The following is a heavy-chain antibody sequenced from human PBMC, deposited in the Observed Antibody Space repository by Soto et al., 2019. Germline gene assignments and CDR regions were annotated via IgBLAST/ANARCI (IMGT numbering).Heavy chain of an antibody. Sequence: PGGSLRLSCAGSGFTFSWYTMNWVRQAPGKGLEWVSSISSSSTYIYYADSVKGRFAISRDNAKNSLYLQMNSLRAADTAVDYCAPFLCDSLDSWGQGTLVTVSS. J-gene: IGHJ4*02. CDR3: APFLCDSLDS. CDR1: GFTFSWYT. D-gene: IGHD3-22*01. V-gene: IGHV3-21*01. CDR2: ISSSSTYI.